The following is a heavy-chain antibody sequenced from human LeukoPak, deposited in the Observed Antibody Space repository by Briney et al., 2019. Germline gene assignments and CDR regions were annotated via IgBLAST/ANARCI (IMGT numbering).Heavy chain of an antibody. Sequence: GGSLRLSCAASGFSFRSYSMNWVRQAPGKGLEWVSYISAGSSTIYYADSVKGRFTISRDNAKNSLYLQMNSLRAEDTAVYYCARGHVRGSYSYWGQGTLVTVSS. D-gene: IGHD1-26*01. J-gene: IGHJ4*02. CDR1: GFSFRSYS. V-gene: IGHV3-48*01. CDR2: ISAGSSTI. CDR3: ARGHVRGSYSY.